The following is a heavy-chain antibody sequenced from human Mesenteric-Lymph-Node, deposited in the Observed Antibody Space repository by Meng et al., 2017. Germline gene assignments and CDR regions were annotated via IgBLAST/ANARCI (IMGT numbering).Heavy chain of an antibody. Sequence: QVQLVQSGAEVHKPGASAKVSCKASGYTFTDYYMQWVRQAPGQGLEWMGRLNPNRGDTNYAQKFQGRVTMTRDTSISTAYMELSRLTSDDTAVYYCARGIVDGYGGDSWFDPWGQGTLVTVSS. V-gene: IGHV1-2*06. J-gene: IGHJ5*02. CDR3: ARGIVDGYGGDSWFDP. CDR2: LNPNRGDT. D-gene: IGHD5-18*01. CDR1: GYTFTDYY.